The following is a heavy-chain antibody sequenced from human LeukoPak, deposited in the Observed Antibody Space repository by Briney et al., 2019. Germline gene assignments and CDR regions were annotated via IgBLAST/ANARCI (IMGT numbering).Heavy chain of an antibody. J-gene: IGHJ5*02. Sequence: PGGSLRLSCAASGFTFSSYAMSWVRQAPGKGREWSPPISGSGGSTYYADSVKGRFTIYRDNSKNTLYLQMNSLRAEDTAIYYCAKEFVVVPAAKGYYNWFDPWGQGTLVTVSS. CDR1: GFTFSSYA. CDR3: AKEFVVVPAAKGYYNWFDP. CDR2: ISGSGGST. V-gene: IGHV3-23*01. D-gene: IGHD2-2*01.